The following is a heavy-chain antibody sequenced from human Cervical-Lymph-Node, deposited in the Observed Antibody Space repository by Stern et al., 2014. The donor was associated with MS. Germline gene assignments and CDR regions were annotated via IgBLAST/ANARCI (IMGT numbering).Heavy chain of an antibody. J-gene: IGHJ4*02. CDR3: ARDLGISATTLPSYYFDS. CDR2: IDQDGNEK. CDR1: GFTFSNYW. V-gene: IGHV3-7*03. Sequence: EVHLVESGGGLVQPGGSLRLSCAASGFTFSNYWMTWVRQAPGRGLEWVANIDQDGNEKHYVDSVKGRFTISRDNTKNSLFLQMYTLRADDTAVYYCARDLGISATTLPSYYFDSWGQGTLVSVSS. D-gene: IGHD1-26*01.